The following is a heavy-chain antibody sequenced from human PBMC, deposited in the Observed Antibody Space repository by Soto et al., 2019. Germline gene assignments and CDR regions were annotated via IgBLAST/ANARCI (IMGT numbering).Heavy chain of an antibody. Sequence: SETLSLTCAVYGGSFSGYYWSWIRQPPGKGLEWIGEINHSGSTNYNPSLKSRVTISVDTSKNQFSLKLSSVTAADTAVYYCASIYDYGDYCDVKAVWSRGTTV. CDR2: INHSGST. CDR1: GGSFSGYY. D-gene: IGHD4-17*01. V-gene: IGHV4-34*01. CDR3: ASIYDYGDYCDVKAV. J-gene: IGHJ6*02.